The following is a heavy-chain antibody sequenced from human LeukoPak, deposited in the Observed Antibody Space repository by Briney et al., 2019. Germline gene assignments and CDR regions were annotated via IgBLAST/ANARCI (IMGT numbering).Heavy chain of an antibody. CDR2: IYHSGST. CDR3: ARGRPVLKWFSGWFDP. V-gene: IGHV4-30-2*01. Sequence: RPSQTLSLTCAVSGGSISSGGYSWSWIRQPPGKGLEWIGYIYHSGSTNYNPSLKSRVTISVDTSKNQFSLKLSSVTAADTAVYYCARGRPVLKWFSGWFDPWGQGTLVTVSS. CDR1: GGSISSGGYS. D-gene: IGHD3-3*01. J-gene: IGHJ5*02.